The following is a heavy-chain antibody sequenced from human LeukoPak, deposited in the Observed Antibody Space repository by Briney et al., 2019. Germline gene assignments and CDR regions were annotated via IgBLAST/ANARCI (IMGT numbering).Heavy chain of an antibody. V-gene: IGHV3-7*03. Sequence: GGSLRLSCAASGFTFSGFSMSWVRQSPTKGLEWVANIKQDGSERYYVDSVKGRFTISRDNAMNSLSLQMNNLRVDDTAVYYCARGSDHDYWGQGTLVTVSS. D-gene: IGHD3-3*01. CDR1: GFTFSGFS. J-gene: IGHJ4*02. CDR2: IKQDGSER. CDR3: ARGSDHDY.